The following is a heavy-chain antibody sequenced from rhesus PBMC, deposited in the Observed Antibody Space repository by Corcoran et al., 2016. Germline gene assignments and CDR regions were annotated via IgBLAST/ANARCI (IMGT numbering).Heavy chain of an antibody. V-gene: IGHV3-134*01. CDR1: GFTFDDYA. D-gene: IGHD3-16*01. Sequence: EVQLVESGGALAQPGGSLRLSCAASGFTFDDYAMHWVRQAPGEGLEFVFRIRLNSGTIYYSDSVKGRFTISRDNANNSLFLQMDRLRAEDTAVYYCTRDRYYSGSYYYGYLDYWGQGVLVTVSS. CDR2: IRLNSGTI. J-gene: IGHJ4*01. CDR3: TRDRYYSGSYYYGYLDY.